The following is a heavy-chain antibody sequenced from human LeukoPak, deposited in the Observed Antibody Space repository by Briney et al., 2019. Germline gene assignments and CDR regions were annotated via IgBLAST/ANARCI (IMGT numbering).Heavy chain of an antibody. CDR2: IYTSGST. CDR1: GGSISSGSYY. D-gene: IGHD2-15*01. CDR3: AREVVRDAFDI. J-gene: IGHJ3*02. Sequence: SETLSLTCTVSGGSISSGSYYWSWIRQPAGKGLKWIGRIYTSGSTNYNPSLKSRVTISVDTSKNQFSLKLSSVTAADTAVYYCAREVVRDAFDIWGQSTMVTVSS. V-gene: IGHV4-61*02.